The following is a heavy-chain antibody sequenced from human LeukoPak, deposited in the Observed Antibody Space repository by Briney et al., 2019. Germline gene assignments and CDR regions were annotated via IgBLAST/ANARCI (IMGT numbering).Heavy chain of an antibody. CDR3: ARGGYSSSWYGRKFDP. J-gene: IGHJ5*02. CDR1: GGSINNYY. V-gene: IGHV4-34*01. D-gene: IGHD6-13*01. CDR2: INHSGST. Sequence: SETLSLTCTVSGGSINNYYWSWIRQPPGKGLEWIGEINHSGSTNYNPSLKSRVTISVDTSKNQFSLKLSSVTAADTAVYYCARGGYSSSWYGRKFDPWGQGTLVTVSS.